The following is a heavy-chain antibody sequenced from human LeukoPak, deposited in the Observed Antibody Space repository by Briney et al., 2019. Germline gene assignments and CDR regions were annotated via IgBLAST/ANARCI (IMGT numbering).Heavy chain of an antibody. CDR1: GYTFTGYY. CDR3: ASPASYGDYEPLAFDY. Sequence: ASVKVSCKASGYTFTGYYMHWVRQAPGQGLEWMGWINPNSGGTNYAQKFQGRVTMTRDTSISTAYMELSRLRSDDTAVYYCASPASYGDYEPLAFDYWGQGTLVTVSS. V-gene: IGHV1-2*02. CDR2: INPNSGGT. J-gene: IGHJ4*02. D-gene: IGHD4-17*01.